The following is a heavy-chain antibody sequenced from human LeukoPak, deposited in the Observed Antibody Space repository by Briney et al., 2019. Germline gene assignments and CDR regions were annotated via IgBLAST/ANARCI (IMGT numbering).Heavy chain of an antibody. CDR2: VHHSGNT. V-gene: IGHV4-38-2*02. D-gene: IGHD6-19*01. Sequence: PSETLSLTCTVSGYSISSGYYWGWIRQPPGKGLEWIATVHHSGNTYYNPSLKSRVTISVDTSKNQFSVQLTSVTAADTAVYYCARDPDHSGHFDSWGQGTLVTVSS. J-gene: IGHJ4*02. CDR3: ARDPDHSGHFDS. CDR1: GYSISSGYY.